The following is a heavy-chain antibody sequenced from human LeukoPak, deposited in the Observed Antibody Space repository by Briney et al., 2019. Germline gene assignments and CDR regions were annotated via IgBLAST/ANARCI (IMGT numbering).Heavy chain of an antibody. V-gene: IGHV4-34*01. CDR1: GGSFSGYY. CDR3: ARTTYSSSTDWDYFDY. Sequence: SETLSLTCAVYGGSFSGYYWSWIRQPPGKGLEWIGEINHSGSTYYNPSLKSRVTISVDRSKNQFSLKLSSVTAADTAVYYCARTTYSSSTDWDYFDYWGQGTLVTVSS. J-gene: IGHJ4*02. D-gene: IGHD6-6*01. CDR2: INHSGST.